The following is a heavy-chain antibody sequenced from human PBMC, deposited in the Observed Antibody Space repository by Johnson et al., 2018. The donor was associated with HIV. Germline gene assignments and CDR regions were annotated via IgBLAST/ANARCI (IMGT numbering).Heavy chain of an antibody. V-gene: IGHV3-9*01. Sequence: VQLVESGGGVVQPGRSLRLSCAASGLTFSNYGMHWVRQAPGKGLEWVSGISWNSGSIGYADSVKGRFTISRDNAKNSLYLQMNSLRVEDTAVFYCARDRKWVGARSGDAFDIWGQGTMVTVSS. CDR2: ISWNSGSI. J-gene: IGHJ3*02. D-gene: IGHD2-15*01. CDR1: GLTFSNYG. CDR3: ARDRKWVGARSGDAFDI.